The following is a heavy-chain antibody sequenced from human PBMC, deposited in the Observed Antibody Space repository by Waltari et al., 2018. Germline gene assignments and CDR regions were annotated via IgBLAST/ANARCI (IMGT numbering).Heavy chain of an antibody. D-gene: IGHD6-6*01. CDR1: GGSISSHY. CDR3: ARVSFRGAGRLYGMDV. V-gene: IGHV4-59*11. J-gene: IGHJ6*02. Sequence: QVQLQESGPGLVKPSETLSLTCTVSGGSISSHYWSWIRQPPGKGLGWIGYIYYSGSTNYNPPLKSRVTISVDTSKTQFSLKLSSVTAADTAVYYCARVSFRGAGRLYGMDVWGQGTTVTVSS. CDR2: IYYSGST.